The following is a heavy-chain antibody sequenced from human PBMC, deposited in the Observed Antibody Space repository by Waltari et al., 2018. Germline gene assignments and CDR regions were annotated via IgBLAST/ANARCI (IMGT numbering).Heavy chain of an antibody. V-gene: IGHV4-4*02. CDR3: ARGQPRVVAATWYYFDY. J-gene: IGHJ4*02. D-gene: IGHD2-15*01. CDR1: GGSISSSNW. CDR2: IYHSGRT. Sequence: QVQLQESGPGLVKPSGTLSLTCAVSGGSISSSNWCICVRQPPWKGLEWIGEIYHSGRTNNNQALKSRVTISVDKSKNQFSLKLSSVTAADTAVDYCARGQPRVVAATWYYFDYWGQGTLVTVSS.